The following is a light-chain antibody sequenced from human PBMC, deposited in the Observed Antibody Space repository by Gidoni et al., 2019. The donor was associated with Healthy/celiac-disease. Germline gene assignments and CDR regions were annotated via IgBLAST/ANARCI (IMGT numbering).Light chain of an antibody. V-gene: IGKV3-11*01. J-gene: IGKJ4*01. CDR2: EAS. CDR3: QQRSNWPLSLT. Sequence: IVLTQSPATLSLSPGERATLPCRSSHSFSSYFAWSQQKPGQAPRLLIYEASNRATGIPARFSGSGAGTDFTLTISSLEPEDFAVYDCQQRSNWPLSLTFGGGTKVEIK. CDR1: HSFSSY.